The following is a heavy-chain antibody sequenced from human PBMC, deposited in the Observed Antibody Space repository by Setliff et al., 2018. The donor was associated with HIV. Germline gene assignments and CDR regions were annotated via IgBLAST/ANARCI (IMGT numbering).Heavy chain of an antibody. J-gene: IGHJ4*02. CDR2: IYYSGST. CDR1: GGSISSRSPYY. CDR3: VRHSRYYGSGSYLPPTIDY. D-gene: IGHD3-10*01. V-gene: IGHV4-39*01. Sequence: SETLSLTCSVSGGSISSRSPYYWGWIRQPPGKGLEWIGSIYYSGSTSYNPSLKSRVTISVDTSKNQFSLKLSSVTAADTAVYYCVRHSRYYGSGSYLPPTIDYWGQGTLVTVSS.